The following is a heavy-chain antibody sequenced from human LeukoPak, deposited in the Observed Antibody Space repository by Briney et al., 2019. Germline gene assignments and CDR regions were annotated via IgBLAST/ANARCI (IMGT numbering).Heavy chain of an antibody. CDR2: FDPEDGET. V-gene: IGHV1-24*01. J-gene: IGHJ5*02. CDR3: ATAAVGAPINT. D-gene: IGHD1-26*01. Sequence: ASVKVSCKVSGYTLTELSMHWVRQAPGKGREWMGGFDPEDGETIYAQKFQGRVTMTEDPSTDTAYVELSSLRSEDTAVYYCATAAVGAPINTWGQGTLVTVSS. CDR1: GYTLTELS.